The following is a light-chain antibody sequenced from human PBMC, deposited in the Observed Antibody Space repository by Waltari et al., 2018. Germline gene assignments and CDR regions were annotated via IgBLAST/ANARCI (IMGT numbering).Light chain of an antibody. CDR1: QSVGSRS. V-gene: IGKV3-20*01. J-gene: IGKJ1*01. Sequence: ELVFTQSPATASLSPGERATLSVRASQSVGSRSLAWYQQKPGQAPRLVLYRASRRATGIPDRFSGSGSGTDFSLTISRLEPEDFAVYYCQQHGTLPATFGQGTKVEIK. CDR3: QQHGTLPAT. CDR2: RAS.